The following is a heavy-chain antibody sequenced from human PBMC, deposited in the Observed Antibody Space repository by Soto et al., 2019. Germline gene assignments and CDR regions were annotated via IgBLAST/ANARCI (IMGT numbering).Heavy chain of an antibody. D-gene: IGHD6-13*01. CDR1: GGSISSSSYY. CDR3: ARLQQLVHYFDY. V-gene: IGHV4-39*01. CDR2: IYYSGST. Sequence: QLQLQESGPGLVKPSETLSLTCTVSGGSISSSSYYWGWIRQPPGKGLEWIGSIYYSGSTYYNPFLKSRVTISVDTAKNQFSLKLSSVTAADTAVYYCARLQQLVHYFDYWGQGTLVTVSS. J-gene: IGHJ4*02.